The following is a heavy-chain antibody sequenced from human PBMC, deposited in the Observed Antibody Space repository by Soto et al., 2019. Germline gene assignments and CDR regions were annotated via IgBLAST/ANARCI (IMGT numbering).Heavy chain of an antibody. Sequence: SETLSLTCAVSGDSISSYYCMWIRQPPGKGLESIGYLYYGRSANYNPSLKSRVTLSVDTSTNQCSLTLSSMTADDTAVYYCAKDRPRLTQNFLDVYWGQGTLVTVSS. CDR1: GDSISSYY. CDR3: AKDRPRLTQNFLDVY. V-gene: IGHV4-59*01. CDR2: LYYGRSA. J-gene: IGHJ4*02. D-gene: IGHD3-16*01.